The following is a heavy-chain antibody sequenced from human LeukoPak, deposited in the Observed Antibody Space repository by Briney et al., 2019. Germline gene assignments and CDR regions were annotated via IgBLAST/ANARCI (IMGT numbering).Heavy chain of an antibody. CDR3: ARVRLSPRWFDP. Sequence: PSETLSLTCSVSGASITSQYWSWIRQPPGKGLEWIGYIYYSGSTYYNPSLKSRVTISVDTSKNQFSLKLSSVTAADTAVYYCARVRLSPRWFDPWGQGTLVTVSS. V-gene: IGHV4-59*08. D-gene: IGHD3-16*02. J-gene: IGHJ5*02. CDR1: GASITSQY. CDR2: IYYSGST.